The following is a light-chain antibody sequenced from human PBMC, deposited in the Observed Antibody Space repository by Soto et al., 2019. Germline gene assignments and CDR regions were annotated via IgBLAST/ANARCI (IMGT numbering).Light chain of an antibody. CDR2: DVT. CDR3: CSYGSG. J-gene: IGLJ3*02. V-gene: IGLV2-11*01. CDR1: SSDVGGYNY. Sequence: QSALTQPRSVSGSPGQSVAISCTGTSSDVGGYNYVSWYQKHPGKAPKLVIFDVTKRPSGVPDRFSGSKSGNTASLTISGLRSEDEADYYCCSYGSGFGGGTKLTVL.